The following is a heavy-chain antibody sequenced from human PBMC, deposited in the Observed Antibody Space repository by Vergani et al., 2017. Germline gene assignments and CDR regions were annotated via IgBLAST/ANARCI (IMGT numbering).Heavy chain of an antibody. CDR3: ARGRSGSFRYPLFDY. CDR1: GGSISSYY. CDR2: IYYSGST. V-gene: IGHV4-59*01. J-gene: IGHJ4*02. D-gene: IGHD1-26*01. Sequence: QVQLQESGPGLVKPSETLSLTCTVSGGSISSYYWSWIRQPPGKGLELIGYIYYSGSTNYNPSLKSRVTIAVDTSKNQFSLKLSSVTAADTAVYYCARGRSGSFRYPLFDYWGQGTLVTVSS.